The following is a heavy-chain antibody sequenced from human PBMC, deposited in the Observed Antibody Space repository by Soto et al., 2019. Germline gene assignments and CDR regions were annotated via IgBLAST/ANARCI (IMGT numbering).Heavy chain of an antibody. Sequence: QVQLQQWGAGLLKPSETLSLTWAVYGGPFXGSXXXXXXXXXXXXLEWIGEINHGESTKYNPSLKSRVTISVDTSKNQFSLKLSSVTAADTAVYYCARGTALIFGNFDYWGQGTLVTVSS. CDR1: GGPFXGSX. CDR2: INHGEST. D-gene: IGHD3-3*01. CDR3: ARGTALIFGNFDY. V-gene: IGHV4-34*01. J-gene: IGHJ4*02.